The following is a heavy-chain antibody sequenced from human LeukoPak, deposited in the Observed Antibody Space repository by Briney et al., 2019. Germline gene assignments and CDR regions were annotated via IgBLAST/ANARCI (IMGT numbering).Heavy chain of an antibody. J-gene: IGHJ4*02. CDR3: AKDPGAHYYGSGSYRRGSYFDY. D-gene: IGHD3-10*01. CDR2: INSDGSST. Sequence: PGGSLRLSCAASGFTFSSYWMHWVRQAPGKGLVWVSRINSDGSSTSYADSVKGRFTISRDNSKNTLYLQMNSLRDEDTAVYYCAKDPGAHYYGSGSYRRGSYFDYWGQGTLVTVSS. CDR1: GFTFSSYW. V-gene: IGHV3-74*01.